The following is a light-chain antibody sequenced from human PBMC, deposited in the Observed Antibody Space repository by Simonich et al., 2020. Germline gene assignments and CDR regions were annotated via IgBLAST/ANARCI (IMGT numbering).Light chain of an antibody. CDR1: SSAVGGYNY. V-gene: IGLV2-14*01. Sequence: QSALTQPASVSGSPGQSITISCTGTSSAVGGYNYFSWYQPHPGKAPKLIIYDVSKRPSGVSNRLSGSKSGNTASLTISGRQAEDEADYYCSSYTSSSTLVFGGGTKLTVL. CDR2: DVS. J-gene: IGLJ2*01. CDR3: SSYTSSSTLV.